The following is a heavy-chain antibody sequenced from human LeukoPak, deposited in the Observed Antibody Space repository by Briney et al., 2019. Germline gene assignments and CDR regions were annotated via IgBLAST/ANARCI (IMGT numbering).Heavy chain of an antibody. CDR2: LYSGGTT. CDR3: ATMTSLSS. V-gene: IGHV3-53*01. Sequence: PGGSLRLSCAASGFIVSSNYMSWVRQAPGKGLEWVSILYSGGTTYYADSVKGRFTISRDNSKNTLYLQMNSLRAEDTAVYYCATMTSLSSWGQGTLVTVSS. CDR1: GFIVSSNY. D-gene: IGHD3-22*01. J-gene: IGHJ5*02.